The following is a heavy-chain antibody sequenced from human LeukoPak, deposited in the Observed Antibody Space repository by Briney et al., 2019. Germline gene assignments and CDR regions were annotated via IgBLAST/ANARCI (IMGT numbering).Heavy chain of an antibody. V-gene: IGHV3-20*04. J-gene: IGHJ3*02. CDR2: INWNSGSI. CDR1: GFTFDDYG. Sequence: GGSLRLSCAASGFTFDDYGMSWVRQAPGKGLEWVSGINWNSGSIGYADSVKGRFTISRDNAKNSLYLQMNSLRAEDMALYYCAKADDAFDIWGQGTMVTVSS. CDR3: AKADDAFDI.